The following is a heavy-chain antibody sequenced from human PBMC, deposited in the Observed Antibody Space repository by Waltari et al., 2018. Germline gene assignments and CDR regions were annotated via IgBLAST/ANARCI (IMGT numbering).Heavy chain of an antibody. D-gene: IGHD1-1*01. Sequence: QGQVVQSGAEVKKPGASVKVSCKVSGYILTELSIHWVRQAPGKGLEWMGGFDPGDGKRIYAQKFQGRVTMTEDTSTDTAYMELSSLRSEDTAVYYCATDSRGGNDGFDIWGQGTMVTVSS. CDR1: GYILTELS. CDR3: ATDSRGGNDGFDI. J-gene: IGHJ3*02. V-gene: IGHV1-24*01. CDR2: FDPGDGKR.